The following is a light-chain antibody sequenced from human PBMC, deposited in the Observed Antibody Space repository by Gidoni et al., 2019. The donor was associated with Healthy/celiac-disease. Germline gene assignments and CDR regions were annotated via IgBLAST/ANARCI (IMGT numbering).Light chain of an antibody. J-gene: IGKJ3*01. CDR1: QSVSSN. Sequence: EIVLTQSPATLSVSPGERATISCRASQSVSSNLAWYQQKPGQAPRLLIYGASTRATGIPARFSGSGSGTEFTLTISSLQSEDFAVYYCQQYNNWPPFTFGPGTKVEIK. CDR3: QQYNNWPPFT. V-gene: IGKV3-15*01. CDR2: GAS.